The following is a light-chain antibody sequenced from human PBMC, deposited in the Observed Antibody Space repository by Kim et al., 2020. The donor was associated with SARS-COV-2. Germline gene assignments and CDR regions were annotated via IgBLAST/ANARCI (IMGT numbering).Light chain of an antibody. CDR1: SGHSNYA. V-gene: IGLV4-69*01. Sequence: QLVLTQSPSASASLGASVKLTCTLSSGHSNYAIAWHQQQPEKGPRFLMKLHSDGSHIKGDGIPDRFSGSSSGAERYLTISSLQSEDEADYYCQTWGAGIVVFGGGTQLTVL. J-gene: IGLJ2*01. CDR2: LHSDGSH. CDR3: QTWGAGIVV.